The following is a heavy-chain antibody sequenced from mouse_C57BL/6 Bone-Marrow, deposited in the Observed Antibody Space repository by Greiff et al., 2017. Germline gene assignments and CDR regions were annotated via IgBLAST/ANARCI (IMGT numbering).Heavy chain of an antibody. CDR3: ARYDYDGEGSSFAY. Sequence: QVQLQQSGPELVKPGASVKISCKASGYTFTDYYINWVTQRPGQGLEWIGWVFPGSGSTYYNEKFKGKATLTVDKSSSTAYMLFISLTSEDSAVYVCARYDYDGEGSSFAYWGQGTLVTVSA. V-gene: IGHV1-75*01. CDR2: VFPGSGST. J-gene: IGHJ3*01. CDR1: GYTFTDYY. D-gene: IGHD2-4*01.